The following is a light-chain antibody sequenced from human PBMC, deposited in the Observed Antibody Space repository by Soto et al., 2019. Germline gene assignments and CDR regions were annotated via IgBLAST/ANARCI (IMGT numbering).Light chain of an antibody. CDR3: QQRSNWPPT. CDR2: DAS. V-gene: IGKV3-11*01. Sequence: EIVLKQSPATLSLSPCEGATLSCRASQSVRRYLAWYQQKPGQAPRLLIYDASDRATGIPARFSGSGSGTDFTLTISNLEPEDFAVYSCQQRSNWPPTFGQGTKVDIK. J-gene: IGKJ1*01. CDR1: QSVRRY.